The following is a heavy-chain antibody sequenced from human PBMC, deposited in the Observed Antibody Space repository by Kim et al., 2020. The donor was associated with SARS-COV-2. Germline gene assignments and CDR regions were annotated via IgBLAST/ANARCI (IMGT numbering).Heavy chain of an antibody. CDR3: AREVWTGTFDY. CDR2: IWYDGSNK. V-gene: IGHV3-33*01. CDR1: GFTFSSYG. D-gene: IGHD1-1*01. J-gene: IGHJ4*02. Sequence: GGSLRLSCAASGFTFSSYGMHWVRQAPGKGLEWVAVIWYDGSNKYYADSVKGRFTISRDNSKNTLYLQMNSLRAEDTAVYYCAREVWTGTFDYWGQGTLVTVSS.